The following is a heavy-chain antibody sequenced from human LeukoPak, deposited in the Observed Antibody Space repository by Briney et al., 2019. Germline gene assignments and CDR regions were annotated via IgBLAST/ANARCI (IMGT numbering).Heavy chain of an antibody. D-gene: IGHD6-25*01. J-gene: IGHJ4*02. V-gene: IGHV3-23*01. CDR2: ISGSGGST. Sequence: PGGSLRLSCAASGSTFSNYGMAWFRQAPGKGLEWVSTISGSGGSTYYADSVKGRFTISRDNSKNTLYVQMNSLRAEDTAVYYCAKGRDADWGQGTLVTVSS. CDR3: AKGRDAD. CDR1: GSTFSNYG.